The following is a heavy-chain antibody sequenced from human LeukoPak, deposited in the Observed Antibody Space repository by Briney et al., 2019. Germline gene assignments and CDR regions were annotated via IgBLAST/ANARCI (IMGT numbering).Heavy chain of an antibody. CDR1: GFSFSSHW. J-gene: IGHJ4*02. V-gene: IGHV3-7*03. Sequence: GGSLRLSCAVFGFSFSSHWMGWVRQAPGKGLEWVANIKHDGSEKYYADSVKGRFTISRDNAKNSLYLQMNSLRAEDTAVYYCARDRLSGSHGTVWGQGTLVTVSS. CDR2: IKHDGSEK. CDR3: ARDRLSGSHGTV. D-gene: IGHD1-26*01.